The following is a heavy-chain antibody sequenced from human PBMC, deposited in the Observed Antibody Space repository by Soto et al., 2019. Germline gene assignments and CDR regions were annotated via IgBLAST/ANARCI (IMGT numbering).Heavy chain of an antibody. CDR3: AREKSSYGMDV. CDR1: GYTFTSYD. CDR2: MNPNSGNT. Sequence: VQLVQSGAEVKKPGASVKVSCKASGYTFTSYDINWVRQATGQGLEWMGWMNPNSGNTGYAQKFHGRGTMTRNTSISTAYMELSNLRSEDTAVYYCAREKSSYGMDVWGQRTTVTVSS. V-gene: IGHV1-8*01. J-gene: IGHJ6*02.